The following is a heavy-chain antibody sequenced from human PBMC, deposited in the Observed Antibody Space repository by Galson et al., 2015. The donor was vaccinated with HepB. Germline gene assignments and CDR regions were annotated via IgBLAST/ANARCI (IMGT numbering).Heavy chain of an antibody. V-gene: IGHV3-15*01. CDR1: GFTFSNAW. CDR2: IKSKTDGETT. CDR3: TTSRVRLRSGYYYYGIDV. J-gene: IGHJ6*02. Sequence: SLRLSCAASGFTFSNAWMSRVRQAPGQGLEWVGRIKSKTDGETTDYAAPVKGRFTISRDDLNNTLHLQMNGLKTEDTAVYYRTTSRVRLRSGYYYYGIDVWGQGTTVSVSS.